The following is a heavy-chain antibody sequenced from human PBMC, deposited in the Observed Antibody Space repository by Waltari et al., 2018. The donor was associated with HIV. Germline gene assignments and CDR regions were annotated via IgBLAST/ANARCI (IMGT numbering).Heavy chain of an antibody. D-gene: IGHD2-15*01. J-gene: IGHJ4*02. CDR1: GGSISSHY. V-gene: IGHV4-59*11. Sequence: QVQLQESGPGLVKPSETLSLTCPVSGGSISSHYWSWIRQSPGRGLEWIGYIYNNGDTNYSPSFRSRVTISLDTSKSQFFLKLRSVTAADTAVYYCAREAHCSGGTCYRPYWGQGALVTVSS. CDR3: AREAHCSGGTCYRPY. CDR2: IYNNGDT.